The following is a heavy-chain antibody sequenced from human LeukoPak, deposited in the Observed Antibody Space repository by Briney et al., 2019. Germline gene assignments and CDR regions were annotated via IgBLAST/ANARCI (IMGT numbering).Heavy chain of an antibody. V-gene: IGHV3-7*01. CDR1: GFAFSTYW. J-gene: IGHJ4*02. Sequence: GGSLRLSCAASGFAFSTYWMDWVRQAPGKGLEWVGNINQDGSVKHYVDSVRGRFTISRDNARNSVYLQMSALRVEDTAVYYRTRDFVFWGQGSLVTASS. CDR2: INQDGSVK. D-gene: IGHD3-3*01. CDR3: TRDFVF.